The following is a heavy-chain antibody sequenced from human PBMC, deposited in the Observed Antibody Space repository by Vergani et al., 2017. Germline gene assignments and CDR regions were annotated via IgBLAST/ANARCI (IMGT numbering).Heavy chain of an antibody. CDR3: ASLRQVLRYFDWPYFDY. J-gene: IGHJ4*02. V-gene: IGHV4-38-2*02. CDR1: GYSISRGYY. CDR2: VFHSGSA. Sequence: QVQLQESGPGLVKPSETLSLTCSVSGYSISRGYYWGWIRQPPGKGLEWIATVFHSGSAYYNPSLRRRVTISVETSKNQFSLRLTTLTAADTAVYYCASLRQVLRYFDWPYFDYWGQGTLVTVSS. D-gene: IGHD3-9*01.